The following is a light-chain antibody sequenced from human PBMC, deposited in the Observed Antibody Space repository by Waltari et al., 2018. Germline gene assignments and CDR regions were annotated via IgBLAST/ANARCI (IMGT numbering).Light chain of an antibody. CDR1: NSNIGRNS. CDR2: SSD. Sequence: QSVLTQPPSASGTPGQRVTISCSGSNSNIGRNSVNWYQQLPGTAPKLLIYSSDQRPSGVPDRFSGSKSGTSGSLAISGLQSEDEADYYCAAWDASLNGWVFGGGTKLAVL. V-gene: IGLV1-44*01. J-gene: IGLJ3*02. CDR3: AAWDASLNGWV.